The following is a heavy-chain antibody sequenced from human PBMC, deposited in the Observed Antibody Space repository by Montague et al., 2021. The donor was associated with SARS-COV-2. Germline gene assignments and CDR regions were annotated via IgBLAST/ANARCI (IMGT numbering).Heavy chain of an antibody. Sequence: SETLSLTCAVSGGSISSSNWWCWVRQPPGKGLEWIGEIYHSGSTNYNPSLNSRVTISENKSKNQFSLKLGFVTAADTAVYYCARAISHWFRGAFDIWGQGTTVTVSS. J-gene: IGHJ3*02. CDR3: ARAISHWFRGAFDI. CDR2: IYHSGST. CDR1: GGSISSSNW. D-gene: IGHD3-10*01. V-gene: IGHV4-4*02.